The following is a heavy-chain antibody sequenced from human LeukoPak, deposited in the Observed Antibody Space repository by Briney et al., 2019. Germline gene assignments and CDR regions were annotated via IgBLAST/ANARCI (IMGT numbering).Heavy chain of an antibody. CDR2: IWSDGSNI. D-gene: IGHD3-9*01. V-gene: IGHV3-33*01. Sequence: PGGSLRLSCAASGFTFSSYGMHWVRQAPGKGLEWVAGIWSDGSNIYYGDSVKGRFTISRDNSKNSLYLQMNSLRAEDTAVYYCARSKALLRYLDWLALDAFDIWGQGTMVTVSS. CDR1: GFTFSSYG. J-gene: IGHJ3*02. CDR3: ARSKALLRYLDWLALDAFDI.